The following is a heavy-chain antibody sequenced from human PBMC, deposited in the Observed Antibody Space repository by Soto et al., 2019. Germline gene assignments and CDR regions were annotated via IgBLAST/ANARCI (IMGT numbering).Heavy chain of an antibody. Sequence: SETLSLTCTVSGGSISSSSYYWGWIRQPPGKGLEWIGSIYYSGSTYYNPSLKSRVTISVDTSKNQFSLKLSSVTAADTAVYYCARVFDFWSGTYGMDVWGQGTTVTVSS. J-gene: IGHJ6*02. V-gene: IGHV4-39*01. D-gene: IGHD3-3*01. CDR1: GGSISSSSYY. CDR2: IYYSGST. CDR3: ARVFDFWSGTYGMDV.